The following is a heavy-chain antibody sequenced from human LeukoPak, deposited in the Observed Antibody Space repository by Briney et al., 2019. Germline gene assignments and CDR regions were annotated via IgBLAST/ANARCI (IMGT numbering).Heavy chain of an antibody. CDR3: ARAGGVGYGSGSIFMYGMDV. D-gene: IGHD3-10*01. Sequence: SVKVSCKASGGTFSSYAISWVRQAPGQGLEWMGGIIPIFGTANYAQKFQGRVTITADESTSTAYKELSSLRSEDTAVYYCARAGGVGYGSGSIFMYGMDVWGQGTTVTVSS. J-gene: IGHJ6*02. CDR1: GGTFSSYA. CDR2: IIPIFGTA. V-gene: IGHV1-69*13.